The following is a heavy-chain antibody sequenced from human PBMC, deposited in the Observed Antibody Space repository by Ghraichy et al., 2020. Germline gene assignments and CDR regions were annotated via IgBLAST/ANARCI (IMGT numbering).Heavy chain of an antibody. V-gene: IGHV3-30*02. Sequence: GGSLRLSCAASGFDFTTYGIHWVRQAPGKGLEWVSFIRSDGSNKNYADSVKGRFTVSRDNSKNTLYLQMNSLGVEDTAVYYCAKDRLCGRCYGSYGMDVWGQGTTVTVSS. CDR1: GFDFTTYG. J-gene: IGHJ6*02. CDR3: AKDRLCGRCYGSYGMDV. CDR2: IRSDGSNK. D-gene: IGHD2-15*01.